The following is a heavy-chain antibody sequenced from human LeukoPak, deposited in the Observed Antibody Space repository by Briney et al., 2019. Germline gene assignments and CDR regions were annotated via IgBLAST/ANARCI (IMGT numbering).Heavy chain of an antibody. CDR1: GGSISSYY. CDR2: IYYSGST. Sequence: SETLSLTCTVSGGSISSYYWSRIRQPPGKGLEWIGYIYYSGSTNYNPSLKSRVTISVDTSKNQFSLKLSSVTAADTAVYYCAKTLGYYGSGRSMDVWGKGTTVTISS. D-gene: IGHD3-10*01. V-gene: IGHV4-59*12. CDR3: AKTLGYYGSGRSMDV. J-gene: IGHJ6*03.